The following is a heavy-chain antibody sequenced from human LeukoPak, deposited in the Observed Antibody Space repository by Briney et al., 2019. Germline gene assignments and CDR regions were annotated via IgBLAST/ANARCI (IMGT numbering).Heavy chain of an antibody. V-gene: IGHV1-2*06. D-gene: IGHD3-22*01. J-gene: IGHJ4*02. CDR1: GYTFNGYY. CDR3: ARHYYDSSGYSY. Sequence: ASVKVSCKASGYTFNGYYMHWVRQAPGQGLEWMGRINPNSGGTNYAQKFQGRVTMTRDTSISTAYMELSRLRSDDTAVYYCARHYYDSSGYSYWGQGTLVTVSS. CDR2: INPNSGGT.